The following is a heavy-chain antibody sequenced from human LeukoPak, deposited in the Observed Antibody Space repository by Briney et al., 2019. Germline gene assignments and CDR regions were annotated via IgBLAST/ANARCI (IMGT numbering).Heavy chain of an antibody. CDR3: AKSKRVAVAGSFDY. CDR2: ISGSGGST. D-gene: IGHD6-19*01. Sequence: GGSLRLSCAASGFTFSSYSMNWVRQAPGKGLEWVSAISGSGGSTYYADSVKGRFTISRDNSKNTLYLQVNSLRAEDTAVYYCAKSKRVAVAGSFDYWGQGTLVTVSS. V-gene: IGHV3-23*01. J-gene: IGHJ4*02. CDR1: GFTFSSYS.